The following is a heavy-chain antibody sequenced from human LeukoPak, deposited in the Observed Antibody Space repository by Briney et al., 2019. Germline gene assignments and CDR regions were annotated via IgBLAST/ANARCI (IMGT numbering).Heavy chain of an antibody. D-gene: IGHD1-26*01. Sequence: SVKVSCKASGGTFSSYAISWVRQAPGQGLEWMGGIIPIFGTANYAQKFQGRVTITADESTSTAYMELSSLRSEDTAVYYCARFSRAPIVVATAFDYWGQGTLVTVSS. J-gene: IGHJ4*02. CDR3: ARFSRAPIVVATAFDY. CDR2: IIPIFGTA. CDR1: GGTFSSYA. V-gene: IGHV1-69*13.